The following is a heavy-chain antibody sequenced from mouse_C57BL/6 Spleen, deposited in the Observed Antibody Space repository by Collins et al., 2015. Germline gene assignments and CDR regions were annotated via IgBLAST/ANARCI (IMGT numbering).Heavy chain of an antibody. D-gene: IGHD2-14*01. J-gene: IGHJ2*01. CDR3: ARGVRLDY. CDR1: Y. V-gene: IGHV3-6*01. Sequence: YWNWIRQFPGSKLEWMGYISYDGSNNYNPSLKNRISITRDTSKNQFFLKLNSVTTEDTATYYCARGVRLDYWGQGTTLTVSS. CDR2: ISYDGSN.